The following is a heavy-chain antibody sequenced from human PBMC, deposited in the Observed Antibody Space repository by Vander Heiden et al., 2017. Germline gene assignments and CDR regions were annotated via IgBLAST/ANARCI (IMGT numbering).Heavy chain of an antibody. CDR2: LSGSSGYI. J-gene: IGHJ6*02. D-gene: IGHD2-15*01. V-gene: IGHV3-21*01. Sequence: EVQLVESGGGLVKPGGSLTPSCAASGFTCGSYSMNWVRQAPGKGLEWVSSLSGSSGYIYYADSVKGRFTISRDNAKNSLFLQMNSLRAEDTAVYYCARDSGRRYYYGMDVWGQGTTVTVSS. CDR1: GFTCGSYS. CDR3: ARDSGRRYYYGMDV.